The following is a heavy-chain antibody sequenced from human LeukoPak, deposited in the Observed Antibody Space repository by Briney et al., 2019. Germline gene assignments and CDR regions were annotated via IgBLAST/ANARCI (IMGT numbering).Heavy chain of an antibody. CDR2: ITSSSSYI. CDR1: GFTFSSYA. CDR3: ARDGDSSGYGRYKYYFDY. Sequence: GGSLRLSCAASGFTFSSYAMSWVRQAPGKGLEWVSSITSSSSYIYYADSVKGRFTISRDNAKNSLFLQMNSLRAEDTAVYYCARDGDSSGYGRYKYYFDYWGQGTLVTVSS. D-gene: IGHD3-22*01. J-gene: IGHJ4*02. V-gene: IGHV3-21*01.